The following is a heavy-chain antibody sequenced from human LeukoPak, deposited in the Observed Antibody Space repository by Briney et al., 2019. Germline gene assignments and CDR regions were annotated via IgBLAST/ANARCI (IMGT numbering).Heavy chain of an antibody. D-gene: IGHD5-12*01. Sequence: PSETLSLTCTVSGYSISSGYYWGWIRQPPGKGLEWIGYIYYSGSTNYNPSLKSRVTISVDTSKNQFSLKLSSVTAADTAMYYCAGGSGYDSFDYWGQGTLVTVSS. CDR1: GYSISSGYY. V-gene: IGHV4-38-2*02. CDR2: IYYSGST. CDR3: AGGSGYDSFDY. J-gene: IGHJ4*02.